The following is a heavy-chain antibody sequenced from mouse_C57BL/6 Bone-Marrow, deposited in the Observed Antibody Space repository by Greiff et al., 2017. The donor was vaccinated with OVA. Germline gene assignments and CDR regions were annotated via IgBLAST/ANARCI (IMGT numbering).Heavy chain of an antibody. CDR3: ARELRRAWFAY. CDR1: GYTFTSYW. CDR2: IDPSDSYT. V-gene: IGHV1-69*01. D-gene: IGHD2-4*01. Sequence: VQLQQPGAELVMPGASVKLSCKASGYTFTSYWMHWVKQSPGQGLEWIGEIDPSDSYTNYNQQFKGKSTLTVDKSSSTAYMQLSSLTSEDSAVYYCARELRRAWFAYWGQGTLVTVSA. J-gene: IGHJ3*01.